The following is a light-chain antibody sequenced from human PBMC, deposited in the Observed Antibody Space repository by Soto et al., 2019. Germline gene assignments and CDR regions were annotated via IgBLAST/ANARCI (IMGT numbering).Light chain of an antibody. CDR1: SSDVGGYAY. CDR3: SSYTSSSTLA. CDR2: EVS. Sequence: QSALTQPASVSGSPGQSITISCTGTSSDVGGYAYVSWYQQYPGKAPKLVISEVSNRPSGVSHRFSGSRSGNTASLTISGLQAEDEADYYCSSYTSSSTLAFGGGTKLTVL. J-gene: IGLJ2*01. V-gene: IGLV2-14*01.